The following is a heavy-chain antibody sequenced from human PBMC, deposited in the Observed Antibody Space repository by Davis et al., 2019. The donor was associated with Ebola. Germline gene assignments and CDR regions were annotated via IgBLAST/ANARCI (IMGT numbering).Heavy chain of an antibody. J-gene: IGHJ4*02. CDR2: IYVGDSDT. Sequence: GESLKISCQASGHSSNTDWIGWVRQRPGKGLEWMGVIYVGDSDTIYGPSFQGQVTISADRSIGTAYLQWSSLKASDTAMYFCARRVRYCSVSSCYSLDSWGQGTLVTVSS. V-gene: IGHV5-51*01. CDR1: GHSSNTDW. D-gene: IGHD2-2*01. CDR3: ARRVRYCSVSSCYSLDS.